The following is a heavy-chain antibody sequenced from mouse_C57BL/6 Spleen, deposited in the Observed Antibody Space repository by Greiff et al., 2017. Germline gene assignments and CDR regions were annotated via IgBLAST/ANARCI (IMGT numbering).Heavy chain of an antibody. CDR1: GFTFRDAW. CDR2: IRNKANNHAT. V-gene: IGHV6-6*01. CDR3: RGDGWDNWYFDV. Sequence: EVMLVESGGGLVQPGGSMKLSCAASGFTFRDAWMDWVRQSPEKGLEWVAEIRNKANNHATYYAESVKGRFTISRDDSKSSVYLQMNSLRAEDTGIYYCRGDGWDNWYFDVWGTGTTVPVSS. J-gene: IGHJ1*03. D-gene: IGHD4-1*01.